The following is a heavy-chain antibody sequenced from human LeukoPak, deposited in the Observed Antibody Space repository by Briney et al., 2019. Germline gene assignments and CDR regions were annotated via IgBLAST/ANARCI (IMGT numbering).Heavy chain of an antibody. CDR1: GSDFTMYY. D-gene: IGHD5-18*01. CDR3: WADGYSSASY. Sequence: ASVKVSCKASGSDFTMYYMHWVRQAPGQGLEWMGWVSPNSGGTNYAQKFQGRVTMTRDTAISTAYMELSSLRSDDTAVYYCWADGYSSASYWGQGSLVTVSS. V-gene: IGHV1-2*02. CDR2: VSPNSGGT. J-gene: IGHJ4*02.